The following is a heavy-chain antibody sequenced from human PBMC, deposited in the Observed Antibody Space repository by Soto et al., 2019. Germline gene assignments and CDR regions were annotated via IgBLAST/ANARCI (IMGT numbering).Heavy chain of an antibody. J-gene: IGHJ4*02. CDR1: GESFSDYY. Sequence: PSETLSLTCAVYGESFSDYYWTWIRQPPGRGLEWIGEINHSGSTNYNPSLKSRLTISVDTSRNLFSLKLTSVTAADTAVYYCARVARCGGINCYGFPSNWGQGALVTVSS. V-gene: IGHV4-34*01. CDR3: ARVARCGGINCYGFPSN. CDR2: INHSGST. D-gene: IGHD2-2*01.